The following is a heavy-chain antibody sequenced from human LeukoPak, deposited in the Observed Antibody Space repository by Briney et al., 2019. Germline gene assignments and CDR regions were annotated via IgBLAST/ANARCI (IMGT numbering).Heavy chain of an antibody. CDR2: IDSDGSST. CDR3: ARDHSSGWYWCFDP. D-gene: IGHD6-19*01. J-gene: IGHJ5*02. CDR1: GFTFSSYW. Sequence: PGGSLRLSCAASGFTFSSYWMHWVRQAPGKGLVWVSRIDSDGSSTSYADSVKGRFTISRDNAKNTLYLQMNSLRAEDTAVYYCARDHSSGWYWCFDPWGQGTLVTVSS. V-gene: IGHV3-74*01.